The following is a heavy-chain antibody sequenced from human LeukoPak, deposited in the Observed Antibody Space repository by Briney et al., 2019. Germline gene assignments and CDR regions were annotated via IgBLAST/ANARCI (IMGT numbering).Heavy chain of an antibody. CDR3: ARDSGCSGGSCYYVIPFDY. Sequence: PSGTLSLTCAVSGGSISSSNWWSWVRQPPGKGLEWIGEIYHSGSTNYNPSLKSRVTISVDKSKNQFSLKLSSVTAADTAVYYCARDSGCSGGSCYYVIPFDYWGQGTLVTVSS. CDR2: IYHSGST. J-gene: IGHJ4*02. D-gene: IGHD2-15*01. V-gene: IGHV4-4*02. CDR1: GGSISSSNW.